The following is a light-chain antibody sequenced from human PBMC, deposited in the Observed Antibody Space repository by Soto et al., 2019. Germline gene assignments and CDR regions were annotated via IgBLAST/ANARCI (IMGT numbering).Light chain of an antibody. J-gene: IGKJ1*01. CDR3: QQYNSYSTT. Sequence: DIQMTQPPSTLSASVGDRVTITCRASQTITRWLAWNQQKPGKAPKVLIYNAPSLESGVPSRFSGSGSGTEYTLTISRLQPEDSATYYCQQYNSYSTTFGQGTKVEI. CDR2: NAP. V-gene: IGKV1-5*01. CDR1: QTITRW.